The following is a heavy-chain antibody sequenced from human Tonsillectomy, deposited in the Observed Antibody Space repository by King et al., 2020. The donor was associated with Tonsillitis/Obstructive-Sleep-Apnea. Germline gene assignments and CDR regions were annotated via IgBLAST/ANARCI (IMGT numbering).Heavy chain of an antibody. CDR2: IYYSGTT. CDR3: ARGERHRSPLGMAV. Sequence: HVQLQESGPGLVKPSQTLSLTCTVSGGSISSGGYYWSWIRQHPGKGLEWIGYIYYSGTTYYNPSLKSRVTISVDTSKNQFSLKLNSVTAADTAVYYCARGERHRSPLGMAVWGQGTTVTVSS. J-gene: IGHJ6*02. V-gene: IGHV4-31*03. D-gene: IGHD1-26*01. CDR1: GGSISSGGYY.